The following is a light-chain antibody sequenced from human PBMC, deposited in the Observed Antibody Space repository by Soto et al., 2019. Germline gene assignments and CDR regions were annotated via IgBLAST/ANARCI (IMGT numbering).Light chain of an antibody. CDR1: TSNIGSNS. CDR3: APWDDTLNGPV. J-gene: IGLJ2*01. Sequence: QSVVTQPPSASGTPGQRVTISCFGITSNIGSNSVDWYQQLPGRAPKLLIYGDTQRPSGVPDRFSASKSGTSASLAIDGLHSEDEAEYYCAPWDDTLNGPVFGGGTKVTVL. CDR2: GDT. V-gene: IGLV1-44*01.